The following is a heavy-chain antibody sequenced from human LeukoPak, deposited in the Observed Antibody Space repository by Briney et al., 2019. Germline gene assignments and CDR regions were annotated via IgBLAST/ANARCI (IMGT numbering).Heavy chain of an antibody. CDR3: ARADYDFWRGSQIFDY. CDR2: INTDGSST. V-gene: IGHV3-74*01. J-gene: IGHJ4*02. Sequence: GGSLRLSCAASGFTFSSYWMHWVRQAPGKGLVWVSRINTDGSSTSYADSVKGRFTISRDNAKNTLYLQMNSLRAEDTAVYYCARADYDFWRGSQIFDYWGQGTLVTVSS. D-gene: IGHD3-3*01. CDR1: GFTFSSYW.